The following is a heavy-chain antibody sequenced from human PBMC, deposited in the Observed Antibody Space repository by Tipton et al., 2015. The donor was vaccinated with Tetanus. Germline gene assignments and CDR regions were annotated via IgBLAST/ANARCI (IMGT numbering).Heavy chain of an antibody. CDR2: TVIGSDKT. CDR3: AAEDYYGSGSYSS. CDR1: GPTFSSSA. J-gene: IGHJ5*02. V-gene: IGHV1-58*01. D-gene: IGHD3-10*01. Sequence: QLVQSGPEVKKPGTSVKVSCKALGPTFSSSAVQWVRQARGQGLEWIGWTVIGSDKTKYAQKFQDRVTITRDTSTSTAYMELSSLRADDTAVYYCAAEDYYGSGSYSSWGQGTLVTVSS.